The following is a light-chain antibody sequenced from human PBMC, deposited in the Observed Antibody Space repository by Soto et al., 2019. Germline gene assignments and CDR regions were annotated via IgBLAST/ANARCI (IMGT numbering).Light chain of an antibody. J-gene: IGLJ2*01. CDR3: SSYTSSSTLEV. CDR2: DVS. CDR1: SSDVGGYNY. Sequence: QSVLTQPASVSGSPGQSITISCTGTSSDVGGYNYVSWYQQHPGKAPKLMIYDVSNRPSGVSNRFSGSKSGNTASLAISGLQVEDEAVYYCSSYTSSSTLEVFGGGTKLTVL. V-gene: IGLV2-14*01.